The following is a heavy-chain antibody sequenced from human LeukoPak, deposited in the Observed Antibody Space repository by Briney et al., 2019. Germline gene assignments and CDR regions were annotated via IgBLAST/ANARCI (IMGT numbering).Heavy chain of an antibody. J-gene: IGHJ4*02. D-gene: IGHD4-23*01. CDR2: IYYSGST. Sequence: SETLSLTCTVSGGSISSGDYYWSWIRQPPGKGLEWIGYIYYSGSTYYNPSLKSRVTISVDTSKNQFSLKLSSVTAADTAVYYCARGGNSPAGALFDYWGQGTLVTVSS. CDR1: GGSISSGDYY. CDR3: ARGGNSPAGALFDY. V-gene: IGHV4-30-4*01.